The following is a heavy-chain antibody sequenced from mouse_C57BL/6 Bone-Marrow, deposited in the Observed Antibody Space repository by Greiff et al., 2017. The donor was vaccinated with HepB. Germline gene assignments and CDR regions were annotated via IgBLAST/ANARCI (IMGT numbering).Heavy chain of an antibody. CDR2: IYPYDGGT. D-gene: IGHD3-2*02. J-gene: IGHJ3*01. CDR3: AGEAQATAY. V-gene: IGHV1-19*01. CDR1: GYTFTDYY. Sequence: EVQLQQSGPELVKPGASVKMSCKASGYTFTDYYMNWVKQSPGKSLEWIGVIYPYDGGTSYNQKFKGKATLTVDKSSSTAYMQLNSLTSEDSAVYYCAGEAQATAYWGQGTLVTVSA.